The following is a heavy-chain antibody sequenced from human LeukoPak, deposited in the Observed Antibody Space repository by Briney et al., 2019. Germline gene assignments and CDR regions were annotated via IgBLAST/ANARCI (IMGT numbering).Heavy chain of an antibody. Sequence: QPGGSLRLSCAASGFTFTSYWVHWVRQAPGKGLVWVSRINGDGRSTSYADSVKGRFTISTDNAKNTVYLQMNSLRVEDTAVCYCAKGGWFEYNWFDPWGEGTLVTVSS. CDR2: INGDGRST. CDR3: AKGGWFEYNWFDP. V-gene: IGHV3-74*01. J-gene: IGHJ5*02. D-gene: IGHD3-10*01. CDR1: GFTFTSYW.